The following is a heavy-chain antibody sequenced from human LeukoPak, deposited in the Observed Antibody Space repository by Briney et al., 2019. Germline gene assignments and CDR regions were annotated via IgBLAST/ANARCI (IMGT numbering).Heavy chain of an antibody. Sequence: PGRSLRLSCAASGFTFSSYGMHWVRQAPGKGLEWVAVIWYDGSNKYYADSVKSRFTISRDNSKNTLYLQMNSLRAEDTAVYYCARGGWDIVAAILDYWGQGTLVTVSS. J-gene: IGHJ4*02. D-gene: IGHD5-12*01. CDR3: ARGGWDIVAAILDY. V-gene: IGHV3-33*01. CDR1: GFTFSSYG. CDR2: IWYDGSNK.